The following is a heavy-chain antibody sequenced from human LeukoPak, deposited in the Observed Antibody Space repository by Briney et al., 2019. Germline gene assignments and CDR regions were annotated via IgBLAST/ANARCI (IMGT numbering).Heavy chain of an antibody. CDR2: MNPNSGNT. CDR3: ARSSGSGYDYGY. D-gene: IGHD5-12*01. CDR1: GYTFTSYD. J-gene: IGHJ4*02. V-gene: IGHV1-8*03. Sequence: ASVKVSCKASGYTFTSYDINWVRQATGQGLEWMGWMNPNSGNTGYAQKFQGRVTITRNTSISTAYMELSSLRSEDTAVYYCARSSGSGYDYGYWGQGTLVTVSS.